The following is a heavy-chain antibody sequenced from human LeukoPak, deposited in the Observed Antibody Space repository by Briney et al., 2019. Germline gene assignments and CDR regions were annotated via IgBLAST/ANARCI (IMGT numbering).Heavy chain of an antibody. Sequence: GGSLRLSCAASGFTFSSYGMHWVRQAPGKGLEWVAVISYDGSNKYYADSVKGRFTISRDNSKNTLYLQMNSLRPEDTAVYYCAKGYGTWVDYWGQGTLVTVSS. V-gene: IGHV3-30*18. CDR2: ISYDGSNK. J-gene: IGHJ4*02. CDR3: AKGYGTWVDY. D-gene: IGHD1-14*01. CDR1: GFTFSSYG.